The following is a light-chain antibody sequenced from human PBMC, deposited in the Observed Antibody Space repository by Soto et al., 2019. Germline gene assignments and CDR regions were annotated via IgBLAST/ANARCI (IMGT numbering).Light chain of an antibody. CDR1: QSISSW. CDR2: KAS. CDR3: QDPARYSRT. V-gene: IGKV1-5*03. Sequence: RANQSISSWLALYQQKPGKAPKLLIYKASSLESGVPSRFSGSGSGTEFTLASSRVLPDDLASYYCQDPARYSRTIAQGTKVDIK. J-gene: IGKJ1*01.